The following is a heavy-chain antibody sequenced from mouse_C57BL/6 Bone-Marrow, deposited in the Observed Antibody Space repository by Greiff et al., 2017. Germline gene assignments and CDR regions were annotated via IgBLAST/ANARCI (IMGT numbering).Heavy chain of an antibody. Sequence: QVQLQQPGAELVMPGASVKLSCKASGYTFTSYWMHWVKQRPGQGLEWIGEIDPSDSYTNYNQKFKGKSTLTVDKSSSTAYMQLRSLTSEDSAVYYCARAGWFAYWGQGTLVTVSA. V-gene: IGHV1-69*01. CDR2: IDPSDSYT. CDR1: GYTFTSYW. CDR3: ARAGWFAY. J-gene: IGHJ3*01.